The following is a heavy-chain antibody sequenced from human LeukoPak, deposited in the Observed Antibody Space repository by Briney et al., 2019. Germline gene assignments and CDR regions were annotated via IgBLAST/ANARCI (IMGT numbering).Heavy chain of an antibody. CDR2: IDPSDSYT. J-gene: IGHJ4*02. Sequence: GESLRISCKGSGYSSTSYWISWVRQMPGKGLEWMGRIDPSDSYTNYSPSFQGHVTISADKSISTAYLQWSSLKASDTAMYYCARGGDIVATLPEFDYWGQGTLVTVSS. CDR3: ARGGDIVATLPEFDY. V-gene: IGHV5-10-1*01. CDR1: GYSSTSYW. D-gene: IGHD5-12*01.